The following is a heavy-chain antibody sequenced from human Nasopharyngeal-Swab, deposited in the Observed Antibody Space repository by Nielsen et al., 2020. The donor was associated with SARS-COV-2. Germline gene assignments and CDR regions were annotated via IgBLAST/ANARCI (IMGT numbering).Heavy chain of an antibody. D-gene: IGHD3-22*01. J-gene: IGHJ6*03. Sequence: SETLSLTCAVSGGSISSSNWWSWVRQPPGKGLEWIGEIYHSGSTNYNPSLKSRVTISVDTSKNQFSLKLSSMTAADTAVYYCARVFDYYDSSGYYIRYYYYYMDVRGKGTTVTVSS. V-gene: IGHV4-4*02. CDR3: ARVFDYYDSSGYYIRYYYYYMDV. CDR2: IYHSGST. CDR1: GGSISSSNW.